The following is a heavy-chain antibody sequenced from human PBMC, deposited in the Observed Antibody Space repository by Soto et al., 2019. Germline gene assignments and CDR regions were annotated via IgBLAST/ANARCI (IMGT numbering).Heavy chain of an antibody. CDR1: GHTLTELY. CDR3: AAGGTRWLHSPFDY. J-gene: IGHJ4*02. Sequence: QVQLLQSGAEVKKPRASVKVSFKVSGHTLTELYMHWVREAPGRGLEWMGGFDPEDGETISAQKFQGRVTMTEDTSTDSTYMELTCLRSEDTAVYYCAAGGTRWLHSPFDYWGQGTLVTISS. D-gene: IGHD1-1*01. V-gene: IGHV1-24*01. CDR2: FDPEDGET.